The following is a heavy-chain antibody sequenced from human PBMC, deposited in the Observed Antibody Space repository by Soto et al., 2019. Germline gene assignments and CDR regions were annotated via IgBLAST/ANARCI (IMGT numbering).Heavy chain of an antibody. D-gene: IGHD2-2*01. CDR3: ARDGPRPASILYYFDY. V-gene: IGHV1-46*01. CDR1: GFTFTSYY. J-gene: IGHJ4*02. CDR2: ISPSDGGT. Sequence: GASVKVSCKASGFTFTSYYMHWVRQAPGQGLEWMGVISPSDGGTTYAQKFQGRVSMTRDTSTSTIYMELSSLRSEDTAVYYCARDGPRPASILYYFDYWGQGTLVTVSS.